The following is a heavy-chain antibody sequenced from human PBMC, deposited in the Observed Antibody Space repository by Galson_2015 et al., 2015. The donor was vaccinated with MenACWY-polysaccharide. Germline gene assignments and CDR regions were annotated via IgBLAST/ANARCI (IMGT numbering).Heavy chain of an antibody. V-gene: IGHV3-9*01. D-gene: IGHD6-19*01. CDR2: ISWSSSDI. CDR3: ATRVPGTTRGAFDI. J-gene: IGHJ3*02. Sequence: SLRLSCAASGFTFIDYAMHWVRQGPGKGLEWVSGISWSSSDIAYVGSVKGRFTISRDNAKNSLYLEMNSQKAEDTALYYCATRVPGTTRGAFDIWGQGTMVTVSS. CDR1: GFTFIDYA.